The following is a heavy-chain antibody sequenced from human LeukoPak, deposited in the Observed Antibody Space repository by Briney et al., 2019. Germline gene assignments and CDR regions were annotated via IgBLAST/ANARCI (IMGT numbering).Heavy chain of an antibody. Sequence: SETLSLTCTVSGGSISSYYWSWIRQPPGKGLEWIGYIYYSGSTNYNPSLKSRVTISVDTSKNQFSLKLSSVTAADTAVYYCARGGYSYGYHNWFDPWDQGTLVTVSS. V-gene: IGHV4-59*01. D-gene: IGHD5-18*01. CDR1: GGSISSYY. CDR2: IYYSGST. CDR3: ARGGYSYGYHNWFDP. J-gene: IGHJ5*02.